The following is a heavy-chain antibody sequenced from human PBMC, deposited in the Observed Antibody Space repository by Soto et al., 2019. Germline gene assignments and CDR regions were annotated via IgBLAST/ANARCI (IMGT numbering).Heavy chain of an antibody. CDR1: GYTFTGYY. CDR2: INPNSGGT. CDR3: ARDALGIAAADIDY. J-gene: IGHJ4*02. V-gene: IGHV1-2*02. D-gene: IGHD6-13*01. Sequence: ASVKVSCKASGYTFTGYYMHWVRQAPGQGLEWMGWINPNSGGTNYAQKFRGRVTMTRDTSVSTAYMELSRLRSDDTAVYYCARDALGIAAADIDYWGQGTLVTVS.